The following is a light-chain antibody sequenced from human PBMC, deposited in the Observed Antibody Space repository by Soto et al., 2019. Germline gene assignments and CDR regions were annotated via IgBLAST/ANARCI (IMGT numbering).Light chain of an antibody. CDR1: QSISSY. CDR3: QQSYSTPIT. V-gene: IGKV1-39*01. CDR2: GAT. J-gene: IGKJ5*01. Sequence: DIQMTQSPSSLSASVGDRVSITCRASQSISSYVNWYQHRPGKAPNLLISGATSLQSGVPSRFSGSESGTHFSLIISSLQPEDSATYYCQQSYSTPITFGQGTRLEIK.